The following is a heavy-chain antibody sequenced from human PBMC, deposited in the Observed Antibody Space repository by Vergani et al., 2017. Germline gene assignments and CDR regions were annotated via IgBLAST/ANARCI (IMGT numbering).Heavy chain of an antibody. CDR2: IYTSGST. Sequence: QVQLQESGPGLVKPSQTLSLTFTVPGGSLSSGSYYWSSIRQPAGKGLELIGLIYTSGSTNYNPSLESRVTISVDTSKNLFSLKLSSVTAADTAVYYCARDRRGFPNWIDPWGQGTLVTVSS. CDR3: ARDRRGFPNWIDP. D-gene: IGHD6-25*01. V-gene: IGHV4-61*02. CDR1: GGSLSSGSYY. J-gene: IGHJ5*02.